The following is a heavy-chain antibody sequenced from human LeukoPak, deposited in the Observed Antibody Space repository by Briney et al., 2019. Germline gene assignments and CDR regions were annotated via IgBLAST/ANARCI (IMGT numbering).Heavy chain of an antibody. Sequence: GGSLRLSCAASGFTFSNAWMSWVRQAPGKGLEWVSAISGSGGSTYYADSVKGRFTISRDNSKNTLYLQMNSLRAEDTAVYYCAKCIVATIDAFDIWGQGTMVTVSS. CDR1: GFTFSNAW. D-gene: IGHD5-12*01. V-gene: IGHV3-23*01. CDR2: ISGSGGST. J-gene: IGHJ3*02. CDR3: AKCIVATIDAFDI.